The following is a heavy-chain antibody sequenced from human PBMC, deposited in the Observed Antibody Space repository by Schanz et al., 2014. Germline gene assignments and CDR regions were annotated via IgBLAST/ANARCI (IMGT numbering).Heavy chain of an antibody. CDR2: IIPNSGVT. D-gene: IGHD3-3*01. CDR1: GYTFSGYC. Sequence: QVQLVQSGAEVKKPGASVKVSCKASGYTFSGYCMHWVRQAPGQGVEWMGRIIPNSGVTNYAQKFQGSVTLARDTSISTAYMEVSRLRSDDTAVYYCARGPPYDFWSGPPDRFWGQGTLVTVSS. V-gene: IGHV1-2*02. CDR3: ARGPPYDFWSGPPDRF. J-gene: IGHJ4*02.